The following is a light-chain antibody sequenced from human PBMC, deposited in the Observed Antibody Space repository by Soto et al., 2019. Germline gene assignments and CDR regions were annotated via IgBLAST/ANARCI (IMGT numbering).Light chain of an antibody. CDR3: SSYTSSSTLV. J-gene: IGLJ3*02. CDR2: KVS. Sequence: QSALTQPASVSGSPGQSITISCTGTSSDVGGYNYVSWYQQHPGKAPKLMIYKVSKRPSGVSNRFSGSKSGNTASPTISVLQAEEDADYYCSSYTSSSTLVFGGGTKLTVL. V-gene: IGLV2-14*01. CDR1: SSDVGGYNY.